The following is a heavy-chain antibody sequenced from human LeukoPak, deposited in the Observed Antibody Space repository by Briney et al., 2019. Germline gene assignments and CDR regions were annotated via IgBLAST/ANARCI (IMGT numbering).Heavy chain of an antibody. CDR2: ITSSGGST. Sequence: GGSLRLSCAASGFTFSSYDMSWVRQAPGKGLEWVSTITSSGGSTYYADSVKGRFTVSRDNSKNTLFLRTNSLRAEDTAVYYCAKGSLTIWYAFDIWGQGTMVTVSS. J-gene: IGHJ3*02. D-gene: IGHD2-8*02. V-gene: IGHV3-23*01. CDR3: AKGSLTIWYAFDI. CDR1: GFTFSSYD.